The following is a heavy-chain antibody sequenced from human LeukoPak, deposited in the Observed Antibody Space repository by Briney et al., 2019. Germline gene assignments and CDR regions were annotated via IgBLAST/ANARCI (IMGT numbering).Heavy chain of an antibody. J-gene: IGHJ4*02. Sequence: GSLRLSCTASGFNFRNAWMCWVRQPPGKGLEWIGEINHSGSTNYNPSLKSRVTISVDTSKNQFSLKLSSVTAADTAVYYCARGRYDFWSGYWVDYWGQGTLVTVSS. V-gene: IGHV4-34*01. CDR3: ARGRYDFWSGYWVDY. D-gene: IGHD3-3*01. CDR2: INHSGST. CDR1: GFNFRNAW.